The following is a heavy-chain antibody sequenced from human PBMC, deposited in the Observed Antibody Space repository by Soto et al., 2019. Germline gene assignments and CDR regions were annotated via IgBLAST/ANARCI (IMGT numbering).Heavy chain of an antibody. D-gene: IGHD5-12*01. V-gene: IGHV3-33*01. CDR3: ARASGPFDY. J-gene: IGHJ4*02. Sequence: VQLVESGGGVVQPGRSLRLSCAASGFAFSTYGIHWVRQPPGKGLEWVAVIWYDGSNKYYAASVKGRFTISRDNSKNTLYLQMNSRRADDTAVYYCARASGPFDYWGQGTQVTVSS. CDR1: GFAFSTYG. CDR2: IWYDGSNK.